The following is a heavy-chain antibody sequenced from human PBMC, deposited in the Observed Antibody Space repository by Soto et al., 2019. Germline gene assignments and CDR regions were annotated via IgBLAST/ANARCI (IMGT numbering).Heavy chain of an antibody. D-gene: IGHD2-2*01. CDR1: GGSFSGYY. Sequence: PSETLSLTCAVYGGSFSGYYWSWIRQPPGKGLEWIGEINHSGSTNYNPSLKSRVTISVDTSKNQFSLKLSSVTAADTAVYYCARGRVVPAATYFDYWGQGTLVTVSS. J-gene: IGHJ4*02. V-gene: IGHV4-34*01. CDR2: INHSGST. CDR3: ARGRVVPAATYFDY.